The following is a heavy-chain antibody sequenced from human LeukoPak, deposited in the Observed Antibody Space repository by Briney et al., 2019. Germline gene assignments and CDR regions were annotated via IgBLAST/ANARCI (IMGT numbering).Heavy chain of an antibody. D-gene: IGHD2-2*01. CDR1: GFTFSSYE. CDR2: ISSSGSTI. V-gene: IGHV3-48*03. J-gene: IGHJ4*02. CDR3: ARVMGRYCSSTSCYVDY. Sequence: GGSLRLSCAASGFTFSSYEMNWVRQAPGKGLKWVSYISSSGSTIYYADSVKGRFTISRDNSKSTLYLQMNSLRAEDTAVYYCARVMGRYCSSTSCYVDYWGQGTLVTVSS.